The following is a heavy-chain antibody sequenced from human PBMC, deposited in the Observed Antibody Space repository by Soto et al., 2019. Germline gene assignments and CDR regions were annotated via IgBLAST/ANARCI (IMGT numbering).Heavy chain of an antibody. Sequence: GASVKVSCKASGYTFTGYYMHWVRHAPGQGLEWMGWINPNSGGTNYAQKFQGRVTMTRDTSISTAYMELSRLRSDDTAVYYCARDRGLEYYDILTGYYQHDAFDIWGQGTMVTVSS. CDR1: GYTFTGYY. CDR2: INPNSGGT. J-gene: IGHJ3*02. D-gene: IGHD3-9*01. CDR3: ARDRGLEYYDILTGYYQHDAFDI. V-gene: IGHV1-2*02.